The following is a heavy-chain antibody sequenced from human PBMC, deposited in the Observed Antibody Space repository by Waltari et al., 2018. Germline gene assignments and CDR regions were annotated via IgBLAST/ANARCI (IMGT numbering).Heavy chain of an antibody. CDR2: ITSDGTDT. Sequence: EAQLLESGGGLVQPGGSLRLSCIASGFTFNNFDVGWVRQASGKGLEGGSHITSDGTDTYYADSVKGRFTVSRDDSRKTLFLHMSSLRAADTALYYCVKALFASGMKYGVDVWGQGTRVTVSS. V-gene: IGHV3-23*01. J-gene: IGHJ6*02. D-gene: IGHD1-1*01. CDR3: VKALFASGMKYGVDV. CDR1: GFTFNNFD.